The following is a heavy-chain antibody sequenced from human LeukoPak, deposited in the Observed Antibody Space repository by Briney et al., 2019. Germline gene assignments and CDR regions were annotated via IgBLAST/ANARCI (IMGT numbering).Heavy chain of an antibody. Sequence: GRSLRLSCAASGFTFSDSTMSWYRQAPGKGLEWVGFIRRKVYGGTAEYAASVKGRFTISRDDSKSIAYLQMDSLKIEDSAVYYCTRGQGLYYWGQGTLVIVSS. CDR2: IRRKVYGGTA. J-gene: IGHJ4*02. D-gene: IGHD3/OR15-3a*01. V-gene: IGHV3-49*03. CDR3: TRGQGLYY. CDR1: GFTFSDST.